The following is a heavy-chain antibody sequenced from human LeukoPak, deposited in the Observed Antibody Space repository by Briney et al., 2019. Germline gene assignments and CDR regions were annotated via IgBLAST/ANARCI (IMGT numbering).Heavy chain of an antibody. Sequence: GGSLRLSCAASGFTFSSYGMHWVRQAPGKGLEWVAVIWYGGSNKYYADSVKGRFTISRDNSKNTLYLQMNSLRAEDTAVYYCAGGPQVGATPFDYWGQGTLVTVSS. CDR2: IWYGGSNK. J-gene: IGHJ4*02. CDR3: AGGPQVGATPFDY. V-gene: IGHV3-33*08. D-gene: IGHD1-26*01. CDR1: GFTFSSYG.